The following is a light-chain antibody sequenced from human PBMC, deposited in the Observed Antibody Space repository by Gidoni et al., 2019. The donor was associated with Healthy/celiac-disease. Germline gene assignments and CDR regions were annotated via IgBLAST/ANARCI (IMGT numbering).Light chain of an antibody. CDR2: DAS. V-gene: IGKV1-33*01. Sequence: DIQMTQFPSSLSASVGDRVTITCQASQDISNYLNWYQQKPGKAPKLLIYDASNLETGVPSRFSESGSGTDFTFTISSLQPEDIATYYCQQYDNLPPYTFXQXTKLEIK. J-gene: IGKJ2*01. CDR1: QDISNY. CDR3: QQYDNLPPYT.